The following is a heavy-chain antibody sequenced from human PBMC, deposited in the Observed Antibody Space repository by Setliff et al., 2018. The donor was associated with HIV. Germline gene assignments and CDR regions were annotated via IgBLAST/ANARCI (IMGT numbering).Heavy chain of an antibody. Sequence: GGSLRLSCAASGFSLNIAWMNWVRQAPGKGLEWIGRIKNKAAGETTEYAAPVKDRFIISRDDSKNMLYLQMNSLKTEDTALYYCATDNCGGDCYLNYWGLGTLVTVAS. J-gene: IGHJ4*02. CDR1: GFSLNIAW. V-gene: IGHV3-15*07. CDR2: IKNKAAGETT. D-gene: IGHD2-21*02. CDR3: ATDNCGGDCYLNY.